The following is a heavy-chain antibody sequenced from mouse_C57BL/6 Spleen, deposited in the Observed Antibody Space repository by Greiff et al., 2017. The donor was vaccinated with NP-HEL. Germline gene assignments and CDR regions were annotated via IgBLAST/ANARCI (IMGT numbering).Heavy chain of an antibody. CDR1: GYTFTDYY. D-gene: IGHD2-3*01. J-gene: IGHJ2*01. CDR2: IYPGSGNT. V-gene: IGHV1-76*01. CDR3: ARHDGYYEHFDY. Sequence: QVQLQQSGAELVRPGASEKLSCKASGYTFTDYYINWVKQRPGQGLEWIARIYPGSGNTYYNEKFKGKATLTAEKSSSTAYMQLSSLTSEDSAVYFCARHDGYYEHFDYWGQGTTLTVSS.